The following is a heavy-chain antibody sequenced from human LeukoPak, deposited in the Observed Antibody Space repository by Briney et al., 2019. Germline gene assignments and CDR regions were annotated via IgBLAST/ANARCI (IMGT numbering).Heavy chain of an antibody. CDR2: ISWNSGSI. CDR1: GFTFDDYA. J-gene: IGHJ4*02. D-gene: IGHD5-18*01. V-gene: IGHV3-9*01. CDR3: AKDISDGGYSYGYDY. Sequence: GGSLRLSCAASGFTFDDYAMHWVRQAPGKGLEWVSGISWNSGSIGYADSVKGRFTISRDNAKNSLYLQMNSLRAEDTALYYCAKDISDGGYSYGYDYWGQGTLVTVSS.